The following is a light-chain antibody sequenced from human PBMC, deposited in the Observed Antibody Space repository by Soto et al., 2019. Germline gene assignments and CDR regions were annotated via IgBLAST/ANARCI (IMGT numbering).Light chain of an antibody. CDR2: GAS. V-gene: IGKV3-20*01. CDR3: QQYASSSLT. Sequence: EIVLTQSPGALSLSSGERATLSSRASQSVRSNYLAWYQQKLGQAPRLLIYGASSRATGIPDRFGGSGSGTDFTLTISRREPEDFAVYYCQQYASSSLTFGGGTKVEIK. CDR1: QSVRSNY. J-gene: IGKJ4*01.